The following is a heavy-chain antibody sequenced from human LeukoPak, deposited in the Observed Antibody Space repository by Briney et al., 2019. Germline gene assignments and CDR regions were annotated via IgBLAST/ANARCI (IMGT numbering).Heavy chain of an antibody. Sequence: GASVKVSCKASGGTFSSYAISWVRQAPGQGLEWMGGIIPIFGTANYAQKFQGRVTITADESTSTAYMELSSLRSEDTAVYYCARFVGLGSSSEFDYWGQGTLVTVSS. D-gene: IGHD6-6*01. J-gene: IGHJ4*02. CDR3: ARFVGLGSSSEFDY. CDR2: IIPIFGTA. V-gene: IGHV1-69*13. CDR1: GGTFSSYA.